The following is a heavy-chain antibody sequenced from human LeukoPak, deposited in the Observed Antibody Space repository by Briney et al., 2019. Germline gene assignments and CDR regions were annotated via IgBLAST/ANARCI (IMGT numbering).Heavy chain of an antibody. CDR3: ARDQGYYYGMDV. V-gene: IGHV3-23*01. Sequence: PGGSLRLSCAASGFTFSSYAMSWVRQAPGKGLEWVSAISGSGGSTYYADSVKGRFTISRDNSKNTLYLEMNSLRGEDTAVYYCARDQGYYYGMDVWGQGTTVTVSS. CDR2: ISGSGGST. CDR1: GFTFSSYA. J-gene: IGHJ6*02.